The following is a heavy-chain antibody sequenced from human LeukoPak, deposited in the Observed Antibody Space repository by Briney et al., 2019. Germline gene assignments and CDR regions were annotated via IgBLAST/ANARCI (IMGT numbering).Heavy chain of an antibody. CDR3: ASDREYYYGSGSFDY. J-gene: IGHJ4*02. D-gene: IGHD3-10*01. Sequence: SQTLSPTCAISGDSVSSNSAAWNWIRQSPSRGLEWLGRTYYRSKWYNDYAVSVKSRITINPDTSKNQFSLQLNSVTPEDTAVYYCASDREYYYGSGSFDYWGQGTLVTVSS. V-gene: IGHV6-1*01. CDR1: GDSVSSNSAA. CDR2: TYYRSKWYN.